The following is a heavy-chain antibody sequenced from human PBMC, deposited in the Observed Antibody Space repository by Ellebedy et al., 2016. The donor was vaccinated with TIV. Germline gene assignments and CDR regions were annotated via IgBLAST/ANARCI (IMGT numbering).Heavy chain of an antibody. CDR1: GFTFSSYW. J-gene: IGHJ3*01. CDR3: ATDGSYGDYRTPRHAFVF. V-gene: IGHV3-7*01. Sequence: GESLKISCAASGFTFSSYWMTWVRQAPGKGLEWVANINQDGSDKYYVDSVKGRFTISRDNAKNSLYLQMSSLRVEDTAVYYCATDGSYGDYRTPRHAFVFWGQGTRVTVSS. D-gene: IGHD4-17*01. CDR2: INQDGSDK.